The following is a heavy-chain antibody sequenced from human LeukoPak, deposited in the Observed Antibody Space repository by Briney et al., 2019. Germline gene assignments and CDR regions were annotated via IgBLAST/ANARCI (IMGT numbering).Heavy chain of an antibody. CDR3: ARVSSSGPKDYYYYYMDV. V-gene: IGHV1-18*01. D-gene: IGHD6-25*01. Sequence: GASVKVSCKASGYTFTSYGISWVRQAPGQGLEWMGWISAYNGNTNYAQKFQGRVTITTDESTSTAYMELSSLRSEDTAVYYCARVSSSGPKDYYYYYMDVWGKGTTVTVSS. J-gene: IGHJ6*03. CDR1: GYTFTSYG. CDR2: ISAYNGNT.